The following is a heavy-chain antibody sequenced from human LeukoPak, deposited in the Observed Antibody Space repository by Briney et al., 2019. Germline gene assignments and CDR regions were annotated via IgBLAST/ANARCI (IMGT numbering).Heavy chain of an antibody. J-gene: IGHJ4*02. D-gene: IGHD6-13*01. V-gene: IGHV1-2*02. CDR3: ARGRSYGSWSQPLDY. CDR2: INPNSGGT. Sequence: GASVKVSCKASGYTSTGYYMHWVRQAPGQGLEWMGWINPNSGGTNYAQKFQGRVTMTRDTSISTAYMELSRLRSDDTAVYYCARGRSYGSWSQPLDYWGQGTLVTVSS. CDR1: GYTSTGYY.